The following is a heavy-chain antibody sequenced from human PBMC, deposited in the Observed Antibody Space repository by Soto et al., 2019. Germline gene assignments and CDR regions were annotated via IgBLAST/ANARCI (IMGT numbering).Heavy chain of an antibody. J-gene: IGHJ5*02. D-gene: IGHD3-10*01. V-gene: IGHV4-4*02. CDR3: ARLSASSKIRGVVIT. CDR1: GGYISSDNW. Sequence: QVHLQESVPDLVRPSETLSLTCSFFGGYISSDNWCSWVRQTPGKGLEWIGEIYHSGNTTYNPSLKSRVTISVDESKNQFSLKVTSVTAADTALYYCARLSASSKIRGVVITWGQGILVTVYS. CDR2: IYHSGNT.